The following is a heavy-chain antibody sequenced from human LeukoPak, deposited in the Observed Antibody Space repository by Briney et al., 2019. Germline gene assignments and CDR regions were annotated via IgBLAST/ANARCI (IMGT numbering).Heavy chain of an antibody. CDR3: ARSMFRGVIGIDY. D-gene: IGHD3-10*01. V-gene: IGHV3-53*01. Sequence: GGSLRLSCAASGFTVSSNYMSWVRQAPGKGLEWVSVIYSGGSTYYADSVKGRFTISRDNSKNTVYLQMNSLRAEDTAVYYCARSMFRGVIGIDYWGQGTLVTVSS. CDR1: GFTVSSNY. J-gene: IGHJ4*02. CDR2: IYSGGST.